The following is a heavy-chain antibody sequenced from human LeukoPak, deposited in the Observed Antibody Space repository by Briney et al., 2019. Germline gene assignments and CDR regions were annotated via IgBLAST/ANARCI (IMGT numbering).Heavy chain of an antibody. CDR1: GGAVSSSHY. Sequence: SETLSLTCSVSGGAVSSSHYWGWIRQPPGKGLEWIGSIYYGGSTYYNASLRSRVTTSVDTSKNQFSLKLSSVTAADTAVYYCAKSTYYYDTFVNAFDLWGQGTVVTVSS. D-gene: IGHD3-22*01. CDR3: AKSTYYYDTFVNAFDL. CDR2: IYYGGST. V-gene: IGHV4-39*07. J-gene: IGHJ3*01.